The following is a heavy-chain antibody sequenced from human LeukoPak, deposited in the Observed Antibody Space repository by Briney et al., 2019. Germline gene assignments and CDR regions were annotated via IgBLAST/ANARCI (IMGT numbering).Heavy chain of an antibody. CDR3: ARAASEPPPEYYYYMHV. Sequence: PSETLSLTCTVSGGSISSSIYYWGWIRQPPGKWREWIGCIYYSGSTYYNPSLRRRVTISEDTSKNQCSRKLSACAPAATVLYYGARAASEPPPEYYYYMHVWGKGPT. CDR1: GGSISSSIYY. J-gene: IGHJ6*03. CDR2: IYYSGST. V-gene: IGHV4-39*07.